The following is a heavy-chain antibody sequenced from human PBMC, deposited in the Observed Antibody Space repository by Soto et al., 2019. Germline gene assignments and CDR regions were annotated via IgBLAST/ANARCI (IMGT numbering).Heavy chain of an antibody. CDR3: ARDKITGLFDY. J-gene: IGHJ4*02. V-gene: IGHV4-34*01. Sequence: NPSETLSLTCAVYGGPFSGYYWTWIRQPPGTGLEWIGEINHSGSTNYNPSLKSRVTISVDTSKNQFSLKLTSVTAADTAVYYCARDKITGLFDYCGQGTLVT. CDR2: INHSGST. D-gene: IGHD2-8*02. CDR1: GGPFSGYY.